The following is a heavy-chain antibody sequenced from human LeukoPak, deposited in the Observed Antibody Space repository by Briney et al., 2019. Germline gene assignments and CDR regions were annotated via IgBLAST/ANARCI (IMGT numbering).Heavy chain of an antibody. J-gene: IGHJ5*02. CDR2: IKSKTDGGTT. V-gene: IGHV3-15*01. Sequence: PGGSLRLSCAASGFTFSNAWMSWVRQAPGKGLEWVGRIKSKTDGGTTDHAAPVKGRFTISRDDSKNTLYLQMNSLETEDTAVYYCTTDEYYDFWSGYYSNWFDPWGQGTLVTVSS. CDR3: TTDEYYDFWSGYYSNWFDP. CDR1: GFTFSNAW. D-gene: IGHD3-3*01.